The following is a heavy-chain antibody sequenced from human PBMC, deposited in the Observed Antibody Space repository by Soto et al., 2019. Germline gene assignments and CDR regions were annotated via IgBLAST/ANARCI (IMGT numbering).Heavy chain of an antibody. V-gene: IGHV6-1*01. D-gene: IGHD3-22*01. CDR1: GDSVSSNSAA. CDR3: ARGVIYDSIGYKRGNWFDP. Sequence: SPTLSLTCAISGDSVSSNSAAWNWIRQSPSRGLEWLGRTYYRSKWYNDYAVSVKSRITINPDTSKNQFSLQLNSVTPEDTAVYYCARGVIYDSIGYKRGNWFDPRGQGTLVTVSS. J-gene: IGHJ5*02. CDR2: TYYRSKWYN.